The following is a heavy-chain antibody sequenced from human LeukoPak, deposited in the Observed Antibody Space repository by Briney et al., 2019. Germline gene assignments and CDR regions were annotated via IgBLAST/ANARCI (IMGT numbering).Heavy chain of an antibody. J-gene: IGHJ5*02. D-gene: IGHD3-9*01. CDR2: MNPNSGNT. CDR3: ARAGGYYDILTGYKRGYNWFDP. V-gene: IGHV1-8*03. Sequence: ASVKVSCKASGYTFTSYDINWVRQATGQGLEWMGWMNPNSGNTGYAQKLQGRVTITRNTSISTAYMELSSLRSEDTAVYYCARAGGYYDILTGYKRGYNWFDPWGQGTLVTVSS. CDR1: GYTFTSYD.